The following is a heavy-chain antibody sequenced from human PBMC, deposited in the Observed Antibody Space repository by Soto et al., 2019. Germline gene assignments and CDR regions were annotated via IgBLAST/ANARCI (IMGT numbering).Heavy chain of an antibody. CDR2: IVVGSGNT. CDR1: GFTFPRSA. CDR3: AADDMTTFI. J-gene: IGHJ4*02. D-gene: IGHD1-1*01. V-gene: IGHV1-58*01. Sequence: SVKVSCKASGFTFPRSAVQWVRQARGQRLEWIGWIVVGSGNTNSAQKFQERLTFTRDMSTSTVYMELSSLKSEDTAVYYCAADDMTTFIWGQGTLVTVSS.